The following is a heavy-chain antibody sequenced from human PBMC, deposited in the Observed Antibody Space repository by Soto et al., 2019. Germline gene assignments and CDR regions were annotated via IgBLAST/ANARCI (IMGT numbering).Heavy chain of an antibody. CDR2: ISISGNYT. CDR3: ARLHQDHYYTMDV. J-gene: IGHJ6*02. D-gene: IGHD2-2*01. CDR1: GFTLSDYY. V-gene: IGHV3-11*05. Sequence: QVQLAESGGDLVKPGGSLRLSCVVSGFTLSDYYMTWIRQAPGQGLEWVSYISISGNYTNYADSVKGRFTISRDSTNNSLYLQMNSLRAEDTAVYYCARLHQDHYYTMDVWGQGTTVTVSS.